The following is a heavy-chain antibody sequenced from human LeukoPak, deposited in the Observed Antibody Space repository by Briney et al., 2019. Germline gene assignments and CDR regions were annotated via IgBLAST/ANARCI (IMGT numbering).Heavy chain of an antibody. D-gene: IGHD6-6*01. CDR1: GFTFCDYA. V-gene: IGHV3-49*03. CDR2: IRSKAYGGTT. CDR3: TRVGSSSSFDY. Sequence: PGGSLRLSCTASGFTFCDYAMSWIRQAPGKGLEWVGFIRSKAYGGTTEYAASVKGRFTISRDDSKSIAYLQMNSLKTEDTAVYYCTRVGSSSSFDYWGQGTLVTVSS. J-gene: IGHJ4*02.